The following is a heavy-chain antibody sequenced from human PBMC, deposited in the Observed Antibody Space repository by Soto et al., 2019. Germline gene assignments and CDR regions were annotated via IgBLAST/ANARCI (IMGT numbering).Heavy chain of an antibody. Sequence: ASVKVSCKASGGTFSSYAISWVRQAGGQGREWMGGIIPIFGTANYAQKFQGRVTITADESTSTAYMELSSLRSEDTAVYYCARDPSITMIVVVQGYGMAVGGHGTTFIVS. CDR2: IIPIFGTA. D-gene: IGHD3-22*01. V-gene: IGHV1-69*13. CDR3: ARDPSITMIVVVQGYGMAV. CDR1: GGTFSSYA. J-gene: IGHJ6*02.